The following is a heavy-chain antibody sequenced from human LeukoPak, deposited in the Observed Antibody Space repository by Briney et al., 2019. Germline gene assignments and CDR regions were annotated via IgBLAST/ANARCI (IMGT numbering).Heavy chain of an antibody. D-gene: IGHD2-21*01. Sequence: GRSLRPSCAASGFTFSSYAMHWVRQAPGKGREWVAVISYDGSNKYYADSVKGRFTISRDNSKNTLYLQMNSLRAEDTAVYYCARGGDYFDYWGQGTLVTVSS. CDR1: GFTFSSYA. CDR2: ISYDGSNK. J-gene: IGHJ4*02. CDR3: ARGGDYFDY. V-gene: IGHV3-30-3*01.